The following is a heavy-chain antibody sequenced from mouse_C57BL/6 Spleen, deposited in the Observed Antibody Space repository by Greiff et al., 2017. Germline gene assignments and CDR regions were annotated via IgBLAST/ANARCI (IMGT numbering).Heavy chain of an antibody. D-gene: IGHD1-1*01. CDR2: INPSTGGT. CDR1: GYSFTGYY. CDR3: ARGGPYYYGSILDY. J-gene: IGHJ2*01. Sequence: VQLQQSGPALVKPGASVKISCKASGYSFTGYYMHWVKQSSEKSLEWIGEINPSTGGTSYNQKFKGKATLTVDKSSSTAYMQRKSLTSEDSAVYYCARGGPYYYGSILDYWGQGTTLTVSS. V-gene: IGHV1-43*01.